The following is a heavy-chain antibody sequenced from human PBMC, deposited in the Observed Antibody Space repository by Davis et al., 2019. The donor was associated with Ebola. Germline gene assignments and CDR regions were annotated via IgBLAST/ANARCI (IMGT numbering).Heavy chain of an antibody. V-gene: IGHV1-18*01. CDR2: ISPYDGST. J-gene: IGHJ4*02. D-gene: IGHD6-19*01. Sequence: AASVKVSCKASGYVFAMYGISWVRQAPGQGLEWMGWISPYDGSTNYAQKFQGRVTMTTDKSTNTAYMELRSLTSDDTAEYFCARGRNGGWDFDYWGQGTLVTVSS. CDR3: ARGRNGGWDFDY. CDR1: GYVFAMYG.